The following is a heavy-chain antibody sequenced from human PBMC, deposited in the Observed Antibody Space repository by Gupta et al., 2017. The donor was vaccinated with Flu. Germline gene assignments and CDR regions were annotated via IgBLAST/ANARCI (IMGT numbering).Heavy chain of an antibody. CDR2: INHSGST. V-gene: IGHV4-34*01. Sequence: WIGEINHSGSTNYNPSLKSRVTISVDTSKNQFSLKLSSVTAADTAVYYCARGRCSSTSCYRGGYYYYYYMDVWGKGTTVTVSS. D-gene: IGHD2-2*02. CDR3: ARGRCSSTSCYRGGYYYYYYMDV. J-gene: IGHJ6*03.